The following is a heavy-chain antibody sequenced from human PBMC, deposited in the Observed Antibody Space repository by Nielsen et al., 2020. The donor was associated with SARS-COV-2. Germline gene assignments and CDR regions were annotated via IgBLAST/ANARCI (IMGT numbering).Heavy chain of an antibody. CDR2: INAYNGKT. D-gene: IGHD3-10*01. Sequence: WVRQAPGQRLEWMGWINAYNGKTNYAQNFQGRVTMTTDRFTSTAYMELRSLSPDDTAVYYCARDSPYGWGNVHYLYGMDVWGQGTTVTVSS. CDR3: ARDSPYGWGNVHYLYGMDV. V-gene: IGHV1-18*01. J-gene: IGHJ6*02.